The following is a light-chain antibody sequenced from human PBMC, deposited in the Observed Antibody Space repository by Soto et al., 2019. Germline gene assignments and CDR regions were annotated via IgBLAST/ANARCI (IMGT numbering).Light chain of an antibody. Sequence: DVVMTQTPLSLSVDPGQPASISCKSSQSLLHITGETFLFWYLQKPGQSPQILIYEVSTRVSGVPDRLSGSGSGTDFTLEISRVETDDVGIYYFMQSTQPPSTLGQGTCLRIE. V-gene: IGKV2D-29*02. CDR3: MQSTQPPST. CDR1: QSLLHITGETF. J-gene: IGKJ5*01. CDR2: EVS.